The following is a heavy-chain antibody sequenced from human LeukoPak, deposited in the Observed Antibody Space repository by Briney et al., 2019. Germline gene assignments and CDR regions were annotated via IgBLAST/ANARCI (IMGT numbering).Heavy chain of an antibody. D-gene: IGHD3-10*01. CDR3: AKDYAGSPDY. CDR2: INGDGSTT. V-gene: IGHV3-74*03. J-gene: IGHJ4*02. CDR1: RFTFSTYW. Sequence: GVSLSLSCTASRFTFSTYWMIWLPQSPGKGLVWVALINGDGSTTTHTVSVKGRFTIYRDNAKNTAYLQMNILGDEDTAVYFCAKDYAGSPDYWGQGTLVTVSA.